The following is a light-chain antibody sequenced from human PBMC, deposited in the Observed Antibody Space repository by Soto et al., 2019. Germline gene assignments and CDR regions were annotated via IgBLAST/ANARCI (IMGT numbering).Light chain of an antibody. CDR2: GAS. CDR1: QSVTSSS. Sequence: EIVLTQSPGTLSLSPGERATLSCRASQSVTSSSLAWYQQKPGQAPRLLIYGASSRASGIPDRFSGSGSGTDFPLTISRLEPEDFAVYYCQQHSSSPPAYSFGQGIKLEIQ. J-gene: IGKJ2*03. CDR3: QQHSSSPPAYS. V-gene: IGKV3-20*01.